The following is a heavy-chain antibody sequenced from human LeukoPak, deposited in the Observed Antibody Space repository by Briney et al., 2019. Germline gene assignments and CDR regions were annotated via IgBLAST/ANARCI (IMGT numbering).Heavy chain of an antibody. V-gene: IGHV3-30-3*01. D-gene: IGHD3-3*01. CDR1: GFTFSSYG. CDR3: ARDGTEEDYDFWSGYYKRYSGMDV. J-gene: IGHJ6*04. CDR2: ISYDGSNK. Sequence: GRSLRLSCAASGFTFSSYGMHWVRQAPGKGLEWVAVISYDGSNKYYADSVKGRFTMSRDNSKNTLYLQMNSLRAEDTAVYYCARDGTEEDYDFWSGYYKRYSGMDVWGKGTTVTVSS.